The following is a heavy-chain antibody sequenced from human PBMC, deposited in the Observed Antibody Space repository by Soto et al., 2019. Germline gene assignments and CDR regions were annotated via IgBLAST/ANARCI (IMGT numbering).Heavy chain of an antibody. Sequence: GGSLRLSCVASGFTLSDYYVDWVRQAPGKGLEWVGRTRDRPNSYTTEYAASVEGRFTISRDDSKNSLYLQLNSLNTEDTAVYYCGRGGYRHYSAYYYYALDVWGQGTTVTVSS. CDR2: TRDRPNSYTT. V-gene: IGHV3-72*01. J-gene: IGHJ6*02. CDR3: GRGGYRHYSAYYYYALDV. D-gene: IGHD4-4*01. CDR1: GFTLSDYY.